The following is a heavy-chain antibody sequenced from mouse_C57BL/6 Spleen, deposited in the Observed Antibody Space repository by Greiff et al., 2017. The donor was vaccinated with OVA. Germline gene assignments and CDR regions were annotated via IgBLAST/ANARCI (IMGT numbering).Heavy chain of an antibody. Sequence: EVQLQQSGGGLVQPGGSLSLSCAASGFTFTDYYMSWVRQPPGKALEWLGFIRIKANGYTTEYSASVKGRFTISRDNSQSILYLQMNALRAEDSATYYCARYDYGFAYWGQGTLVTVSA. J-gene: IGHJ3*01. CDR1: GFTFTDYY. CDR3: ARYDYGFAY. V-gene: IGHV7-3*01. CDR2: IRIKANGYTT. D-gene: IGHD2-4*01.